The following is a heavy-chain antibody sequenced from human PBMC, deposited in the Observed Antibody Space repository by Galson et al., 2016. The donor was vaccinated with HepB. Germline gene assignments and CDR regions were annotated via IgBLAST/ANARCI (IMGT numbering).Heavy chain of an antibody. CDR3: ARDPHALDF. V-gene: IGHV3-48*02. Sequence: SLRLSCAASGFIFSSYSMNWVRQAPGKGLEWVSYISRSTPTIYYADSVKGQFTVSRDNAKNSLYLQMNNLRDEDTAVYYCARDPHALDFWGQGTLVTVSS. J-gene: IGHJ4*02. CDR2: ISRSTPTI. CDR1: GFIFSSYS.